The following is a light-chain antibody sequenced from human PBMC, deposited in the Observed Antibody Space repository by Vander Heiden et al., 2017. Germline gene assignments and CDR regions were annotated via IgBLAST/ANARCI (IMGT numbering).Light chain of an antibody. CDR2: DAS. CDR3: QQRSNWPPAT. CDR1: QSVNTY. V-gene: IGKV3-11*01. J-gene: IGKJ5*01. Sequence: EIVLTQSPATLSLSPGERATLSCRASQSVNTYLGWYQQKPGQAPRLLIYDASNRATGIPARFSGSWSGTGFTLTISSLGPEDFAVYYCQQRSNWPPATFGQGTRLEIK.